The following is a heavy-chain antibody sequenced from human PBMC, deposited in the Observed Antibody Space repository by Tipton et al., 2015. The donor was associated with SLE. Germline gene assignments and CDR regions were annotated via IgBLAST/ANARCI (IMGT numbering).Heavy chain of an antibody. V-gene: IGHV4-59*12. D-gene: IGHD3-10*01. CDR2: MHYKGST. CDR3: ARDELVYFDL. J-gene: IGHJ2*01. Sequence: GLVKPSETLSLTCTVSGDSISRYWWTWIRQPPGKGLEWIGNMHYKGSTNYRPSLKSRVSMSVDTSRNSFSLKVSSVTAADTAMYYCARDELVYFDLWGRGTLVTVSS. CDR1: GDSISRYW.